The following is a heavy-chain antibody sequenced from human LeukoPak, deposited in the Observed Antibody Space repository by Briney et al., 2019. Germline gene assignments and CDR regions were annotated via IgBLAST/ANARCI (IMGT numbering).Heavy chain of an antibody. Sequence: PGGSLRLSRAASGFTFSDYYMSWIRQAPGKGLEWVSYISSSGSTIYYADSVKGRFTISRDNAKNSLYLQMNSLRAEDTAVYYCARGGRWFGELLPLYYYGMDVWGQGTTVTVSS. V-gene: IGHV3-11*01. CDR2: ISSSGSTI. D-gene: IGHD3-10*01. CDR1: GFTFSDYY. CDR3: ARGGRWFGELLPLYYYGMDV. J-gene: IGHJ6*02.